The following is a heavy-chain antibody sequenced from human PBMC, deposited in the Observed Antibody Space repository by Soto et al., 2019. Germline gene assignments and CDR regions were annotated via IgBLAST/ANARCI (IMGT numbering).Heavy chain of an antibody. Sequence: QVQLQESGPGVVKPSETLSLTCTVSGGSLRGYSWSWIRQSPGKGLEWIGYVYSGGGTNYSPSFMGRVTISVDTTDNQCSLKLNSVTAADTAVYYCARETTPVSPHYFYYGMDVWGQGTTVTVSS. V-gene: IGHV4-59*01. CDR2: VYSGGGT. CDR1: GGSLRGYS. CDR3: ARETTPVSPHYFYYGMDV. D-gene: IGHD4-17*01. J-gene: IGHJ6*02.